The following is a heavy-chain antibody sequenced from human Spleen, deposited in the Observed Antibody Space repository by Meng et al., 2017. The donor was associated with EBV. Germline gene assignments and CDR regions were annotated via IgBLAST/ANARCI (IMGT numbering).Heavy chain of an antibody. CDR2: INYRGNT. D-gene: IGHD6-25*01. Sequence: QVQVQESGQGLVKPSQTLSLTCDVSGGSIGSGGYYWSWIRQPPGKGLEWIGYINYRGNTYDNPSLRSRAALSVDTSKNQFSLKLSSVTAADTAVYYCARGAAKWFDPWGPGTLVTVSS. J-gene: IGHJ5*02. CDR1: GGSIGSGGYY. V-gene: IGHV4-30-4*01. CDR3: ARGAAKWFDP.